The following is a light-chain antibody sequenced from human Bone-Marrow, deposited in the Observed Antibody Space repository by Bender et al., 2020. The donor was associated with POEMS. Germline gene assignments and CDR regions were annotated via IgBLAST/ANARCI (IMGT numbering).Light chain of an antibody. Sequence: QSVLTQPPSASGTPGQIDTISCSGTSSNFGNNAANWYQHVPGTAPKLLIYSNNQRPSGVPDRFSASTSGTSASLAISGLHSDDEADYYCSSWDDSLNGWVFGGGTKLTVL. CDR3: SSWDDSLNGWV. CDR2: SNN. J-gene: IGLJ3*02. CDR1: SSNFGNNA. V-gene: IGLV1-44*01.